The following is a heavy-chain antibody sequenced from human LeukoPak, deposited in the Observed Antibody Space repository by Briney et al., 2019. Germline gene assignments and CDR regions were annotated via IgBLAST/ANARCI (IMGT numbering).Heavy chain of an antibody. CDR2: IYSGGTT. CDR3: ARDRS. Sequence: GGSLRLSCEASGFTFSNYWMAWVRQAPGKGLEWVSIIYSGGTTYYADSVKGRFTISRDNSKNTLYLQMNSLRAEDTAVYYCARDRSWGQGTLVTVSS. V-gene: IGHV3-53*01. CDR1: GFTFSNYW. J-gene: IGHJ4*02.